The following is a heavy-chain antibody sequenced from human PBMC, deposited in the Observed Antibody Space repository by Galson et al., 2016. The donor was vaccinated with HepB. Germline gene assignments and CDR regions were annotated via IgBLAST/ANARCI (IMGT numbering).Heavy chain of an antibody. V-gene: IGHV3-13*01. CDR3: ARGKSLLTMPWNYGLDV. CDR2: IETAGDT. J-gene: IGHJ6*04. CDR1: GFTFSIHD. D-gene: IGHD4/OR15-4a*01. Sequence: SLRLSCAASGFTFSIHDMHWVRQAPGKGLEWVSAIETAGDTYYPDSVKGRFTTSRENAKNSLYLQMNSLRAGDTAVYYCARGKSLLTMPWNYGLDVWGKGTTVRVSS.